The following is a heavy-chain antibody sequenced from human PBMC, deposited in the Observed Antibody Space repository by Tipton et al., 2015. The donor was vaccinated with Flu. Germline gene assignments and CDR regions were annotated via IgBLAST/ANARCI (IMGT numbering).Heavy chain of an antibody. CDR3: ARGCDILTDGGGYFDY. CDR2: IWYDGSNK. V-gene: IGHV3-33*01. D-gene: IGHD3-9*01. Sequence: QLVQSGGGVVQPGRSLRLSCAASGFTFSNFAMHWVRQAPGKGLEWVAGIWYDGSNKYYADSVKGRFTISRDNSKNTLYLQMNSLRAEDTAVYYCARGCDILTDGGGYFDYWGQGTLVTVSS. CDR1: GFTFSNFA. J-gene: IGHJ4*02.